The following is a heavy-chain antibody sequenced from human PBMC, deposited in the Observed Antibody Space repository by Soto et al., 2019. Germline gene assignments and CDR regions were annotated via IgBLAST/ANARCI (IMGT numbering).Heavy chain of an antibody. V-gene: IGHV4-59*08. D-gene: IGHD6-19*01. CDR2: IYYTGST. J-gene: IGHJ4*02. CDR3: ATRERAVPGGIES. Sequence: HVQLQESGPGLVKPSETLSLICTVSGDSISRYYWSWIRQPPGKGLEWIGFIYYTGSTNYNPSPKRRVTIPVDPSKSQRSLKLSPVPAAVTAVYYCATRERAVPGGIESWGPGARASV. CDR1: GDSISRYY.